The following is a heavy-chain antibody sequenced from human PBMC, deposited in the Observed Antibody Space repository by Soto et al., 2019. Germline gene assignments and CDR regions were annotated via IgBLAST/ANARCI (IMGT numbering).Heavy chain of an antibody. J-gene: IGHJ4*02. Sequence: GGSLRLSCAASGFTFISYAIICCRQSPVKWLEWVSAISGSGGSTYYADSVKGRFTISRDNSKNTLYLQMNSLRAEDTAVYYCAKESSVLLWFGGSSYYFDYWGQGTLVTVSS. D-gene: IGHD3-10*01. CDR2: ISGSGGST. CDR3: AKESSVLLWFGGSSYYFDY. CDR1: GFTFISYA. V-gene: IGHV3-23*01.